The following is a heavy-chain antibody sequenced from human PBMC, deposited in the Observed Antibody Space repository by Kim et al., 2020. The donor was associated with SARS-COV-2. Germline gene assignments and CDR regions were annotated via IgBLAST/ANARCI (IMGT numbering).Heavy chain of an antibody. CDR1: GYTFTSYV. Sequence: ASVKVSCKASGYTFTSYVISWVRQAPGQGLEWMGWISGYNGNTNYAQMFQGRVTTTTDTSTSTAYMDLRSLRSDDTAVYYCARVHAGYSSSWYTVNWFDPWGQGTLVTVSS. V-gene: IGHV1-18*01. CDR3: ARVHAGYSSSWYTVNWFDP. D-gene: IGHD6-13*01. J-gene: IGHJ5*02. CDR2: ISGYNGNT.